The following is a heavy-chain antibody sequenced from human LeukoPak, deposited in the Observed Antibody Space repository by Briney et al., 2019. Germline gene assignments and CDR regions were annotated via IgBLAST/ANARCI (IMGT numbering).Heavy chain of an antibody. CDR2: ISAYNGNT. CDR3: AREGAYGSSSFGGWFDP. CDR1: GYTFIIYG. J-gene: IGHJ5*02. V-gene: IGHV1-18*01. D-gene: IGHD6-6*01. Sequence: ASVTVSFKASGYTFIIYGISWVRQAPGQGREWMGWISAYNGNTNYTEKLQGRVTITTNTTTRTDYMELRSLRSEDTAVYYCAREGAYGSSSFGGWFDPWGQGTLVTVSS.